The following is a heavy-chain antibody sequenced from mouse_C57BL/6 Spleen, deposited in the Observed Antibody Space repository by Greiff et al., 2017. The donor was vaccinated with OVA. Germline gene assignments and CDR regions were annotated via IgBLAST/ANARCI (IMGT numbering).Heavy chain of an antibody. V-gene: IGHV5-17*01. CDR1: GFTFTDYG. Sequence: EVKLVESGGGLVKPGGSLKLSCAASGFTFTDYGMHWVRQAPEKGLEWVAYISSGSSTINYADTVKGRFTISRDNAKNTLFLQMTSLRSEDTAMYYCASDDGVDYWGQGTTLTVSS. D-gene: IGHD2-12*01. J-gene: IGHJ2*01. CDR3: ASDDGVDY. CDR2: ISSGSSTI.